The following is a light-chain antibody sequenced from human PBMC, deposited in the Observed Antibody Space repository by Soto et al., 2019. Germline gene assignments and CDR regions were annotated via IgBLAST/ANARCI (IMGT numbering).Light chain of an antibody. J-gene: IGKJ1*01. CDR1: QSVNHW. Sequence: DIQMTQSPSSLSASVGERVTISCRASQSVNHWLAWYQRKPGKAPKLLIHDASTLESGIPSRFSGSGPGTEFTLTISSLQPDDFATYYCQQYNSYWTFGQGTKVDIK. V-gene: IGKV1-5*01. CDR3: QQYNSYWT. CDR2: DAS.